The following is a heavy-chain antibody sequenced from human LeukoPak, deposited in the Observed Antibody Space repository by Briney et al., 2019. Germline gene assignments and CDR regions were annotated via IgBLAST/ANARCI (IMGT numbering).Heavy chain of an antibody. J-gene: IGHJ4*02. V-gene: IGHV3-15*05. Sequence: GGSLRLSCAASGFSFNNAWMSRVRQAPGKGLEWVGRIKSKTDGGTTDYAAPVKGRFTISRDDSKTTLYLQMNNLKSDDTAVYYCTARRDYYDSGGYDYWGQGTLVTVSS. D-gene: IGHD3-22*01. CDR1: GFSFNNAW. CDR3: TARRDYYDSGGYDY. CDR2: IKSKTDGGTT.